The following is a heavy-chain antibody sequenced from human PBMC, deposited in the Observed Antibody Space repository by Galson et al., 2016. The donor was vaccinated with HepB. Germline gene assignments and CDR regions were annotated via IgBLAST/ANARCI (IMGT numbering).Heavy chain of an antibody. CDR1: GDSVSSNSAT. J-gene: IGHJ4*02. CDR3: ARGTSAWSK. Sequence: CAISGDSVSSNSATWNWIRQSPSRGLAWLGRTYYRSKWYNDYAVSVKSRVTINPDTSKNQFSLHLNSVTPEDTAVYYCARGTSAWSKWGQGTLVTVSS. CDR2: TYYRSKWYN. V-gene: IGHV6-1*01. D-gene: IGHD1-26*01.